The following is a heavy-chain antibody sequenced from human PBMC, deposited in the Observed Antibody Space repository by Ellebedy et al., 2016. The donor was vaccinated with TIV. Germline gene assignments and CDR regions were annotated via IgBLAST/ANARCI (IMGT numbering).Heavy chain of an antibody. Sequence: PGGSLRLSCAASGFTFSTYWMSWVRQAPGKGLEWVANINQDGGDKYYVDSVKGRFTISRDNAKNSLHLQMNSLTAEDTAVYYCARYDGSGYALEYWGQGTLVTVSS. CDR2: INQDGGDK. CDR3: ARYDGSGYALEY. D-gene: IGHD3-22*01. V-gene: IGHV3-7*03. CDR1: GFTFSTYW. J-gene: IGHJ4*02.